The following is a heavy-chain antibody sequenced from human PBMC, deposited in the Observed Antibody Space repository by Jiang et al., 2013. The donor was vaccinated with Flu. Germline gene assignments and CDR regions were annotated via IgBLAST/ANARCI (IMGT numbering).Heavy chain of an antibody. CDR2: ISYDGSNK. CDR3: ANLGREDV. Sequence: LLESGGGVVQPGRSLRLSCAASGFTFSSYGMHWVRQAPGKGLEWVAVISYDGSNKYYADSVKGRFTISRDNSKNTLYLQMNSLRAEDTAVYYCANLGREDVWGQGTTVTVSS. V-gene: IGHV3-30*18. D-gene: IGHD3-16*01. CDR1: GFTFSSYG. J-gene: IGHJ6*02.